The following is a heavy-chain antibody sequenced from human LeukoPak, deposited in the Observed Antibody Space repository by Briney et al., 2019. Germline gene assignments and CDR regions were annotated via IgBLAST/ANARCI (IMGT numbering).Heavy chain of an antibody. CDR2: IYYSGST. J-gene: IGHJ3*02. V-gene: IGHV4-39*07. CDR3: ARGSSSWSGDAFDI. D-gene: IGHD6-13*01. CDR1: GGSISSSSYY. Sequence: SETLSLTCTVSGGSISSSSYYWGWIRQPPGKGLEWIGSIYYSGSTYYNPSLKSRVTISVDTSKNQFSLKLSSVTAADTAVYYCARGSSSWSGDAFDIWGQGTMVTVSS.